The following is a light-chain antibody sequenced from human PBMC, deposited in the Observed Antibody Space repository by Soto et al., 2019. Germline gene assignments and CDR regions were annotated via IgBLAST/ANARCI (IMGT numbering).Light chain of an antibody. CDR1: SGSIASNY. CDR2: EDN. J-gene: IGLJ1*01. Sequence: NFMLTQPHSVSESPGKTVTISGTRSSGSIASNYVQWYQQRPGSAPTTVIYEDNQRPSGVPDRFSGSIDSSSNSASLTISGLKTQDEADYYCQSYDSNQEVLGTGTKLTVL. V-gene: IGLV6-57*03. CDR3: QSYDSNQEV.